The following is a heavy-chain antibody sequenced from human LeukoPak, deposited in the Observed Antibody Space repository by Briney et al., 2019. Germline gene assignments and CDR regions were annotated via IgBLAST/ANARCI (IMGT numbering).Heavy chain of an antibody. Sequence: ASVKVSCKASGYTFTSYGISWVRQAPGQGLEWMGWISAYNGNTNYAQKLQGRVTMTTDTSTSTAYMELRSLRSDDTAVYYCAREMNDFWSGYFIYYYYYGMDVWGQGTTVTVSS. CDR2: ISAYNGNT. V-gene: IGHV1-18*01. CDR3: AREMNDFWSGYFIYYYYYGMDV. J-gene: IGHJ6*02. D-gene: IGHD3-3*01. CDR1: GYTFTSYG.